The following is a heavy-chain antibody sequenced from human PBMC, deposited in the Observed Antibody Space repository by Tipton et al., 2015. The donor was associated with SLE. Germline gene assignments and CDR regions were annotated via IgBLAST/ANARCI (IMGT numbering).Heavy chain of an antibody. CDR1: GGSISSYY. D-gene: IGHD2-2*01. J-gene: IGHJ3*02. Sequence: TLSLTCTVSGGSISSYYWSWIRQPPGKALEWIGYFYYTGDTDYNPSLKSRVTISVDTSKNQFSLKLSSVTAADTAVYYCARVYHGWGAFDIWGQGTMVTVSS. V-gene: IGHV4-59*08. CDR2: FYYTGDT. CDR3: ARVYHGWGAFDI.